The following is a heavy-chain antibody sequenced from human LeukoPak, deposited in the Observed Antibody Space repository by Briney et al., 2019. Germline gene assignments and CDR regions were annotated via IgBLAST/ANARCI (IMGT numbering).Heavy chain of an antibody. CDR2: ISGSGDNT. CDR3: AESPMTRVTTGGFDF. CDR1: GFNFYIYA. V-gene: IGHV3-23*01. Sequence: PGGSLRLSCAASGFNFYIYAMSWVRQAPGKGLEWVSSISGSGDNTYYADSVKGRYTISRDNSKNTLYLQMNSLRAEDTAVYYCAESPMTRVTTGGFDFWGQGTLVTVSS. D-gene: IGHD4-17*01. J-gene: IGHJ4*02.